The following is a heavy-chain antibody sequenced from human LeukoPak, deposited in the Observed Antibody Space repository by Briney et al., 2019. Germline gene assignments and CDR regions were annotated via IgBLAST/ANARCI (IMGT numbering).Heavy chain of an antibody. CDR1: GFTFSSYA. Sequence: GGSLRLSCAASGFTFSSYAMSWVRQAPGKVLEWVAFISNDGSNRYYADSVKGRFTISRDNSKNTLYLQMNSLRAEDTAVYYCARGALTKVWGRKKGTDVWGKGTTVTVSA. D-gene: IGHD3-16*01. CDR3: ARGALTKVWGRKKGTDV. V-gene: IGHV3-30*04. CDR2: ISNDGSNR. J-gene: IGHJ6*04.